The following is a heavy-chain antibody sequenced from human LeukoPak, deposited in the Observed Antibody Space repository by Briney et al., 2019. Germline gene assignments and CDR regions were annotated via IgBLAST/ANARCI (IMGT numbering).Heavy chain of an antibody. CDR3: ARAFEYSSFDY. CDR2: ISSSSSYI. D-gene: IGHD2-21*01. Sequence: GGSLRLSCAASGFTFSSYSVNWVRHAPGKGLERVSSISSSSSYIYYADSVKGRFTISRDNAKNSLYLQMNSLRAEDTAVYYCARAFEYSSFDYWGQGTLVTVSS. V-gene: IGHV3-21*01. J-gene: IGHJ4*02. CDR1: GFTFSSYS.